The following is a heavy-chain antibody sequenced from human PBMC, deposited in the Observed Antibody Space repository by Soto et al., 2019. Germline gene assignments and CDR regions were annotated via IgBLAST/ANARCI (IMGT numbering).Heavy chain of an antibody. CDR2: IYYSGST. Sequence: SETLSLTCTVPGGSISSGDYYWSWIRQPPGKGLEWIGYIYYSGSTYYNPSLKSRVTISVDTSKNQFSLKLSSVTAADTAVYYCAREVVTRVYFDYWGQGTLVTVSS. CDR3: AREVVTRVYFDY. J-gene: IGHJ4*02. V-gene: IGHV4-30-4*01. D-gene: IGHD2-15*01. CDR1: GGSISSGDYY.